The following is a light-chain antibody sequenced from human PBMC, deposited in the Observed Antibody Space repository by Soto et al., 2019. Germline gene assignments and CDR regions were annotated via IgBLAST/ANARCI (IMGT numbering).Light chain of an antibody. V-gene: IGLV2-14*01. J-gene: IGLJ2*01. CDR2: DVS. Sequence: QSVLTQPASVSGSPGQSITISCTGTSSDVGGYDYVSWFQQYPGKAPKLTIYDVSKRPSGVSDRFSGSKSGNTASLTISGLPAEDQANYFRRSFTRSNTPVIFRRGTKLTVL. CDR1: SSDVGGYDY. CDR3: RSFTRSNTPVI.